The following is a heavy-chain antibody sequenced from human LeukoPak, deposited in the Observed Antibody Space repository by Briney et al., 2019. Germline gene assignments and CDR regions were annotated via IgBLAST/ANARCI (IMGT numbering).Heavy chain of an antibody. V-gene: IGHV4-39*01. D-gene: IGHD3-10*01. Sequence: SETLSLTCTVSGGSISSRSYYWGWIRQPPGKGLEWIGSIYYSGSTYYNPSLKSRVTISVDTSKNQFSLKLSSVTAADTAVYYCARHIVRGVMFDYWGQGTLVTVSS. J-gene: IGHJ4*02. CDR1: GGSISSRSYY. CDR3: ARHIVRGVMFDY. CDR2: IYYSGST.